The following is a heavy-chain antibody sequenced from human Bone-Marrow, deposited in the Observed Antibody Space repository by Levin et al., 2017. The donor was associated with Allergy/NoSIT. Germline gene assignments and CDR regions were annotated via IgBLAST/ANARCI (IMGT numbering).Heavy chain of an antibody. CDR2: IYWDDYK. V-gene: IGHV2-5*02. CDR3: ARRSGSLLHTRSWPDP. CDR1: GFSLTPSGVG. D-gene: IGHD1-26*01. J-gene: IGHJ5*02. Sequence: SGPTLVKPTQTLTLTCSFSGFSLTPSGVGVDWVRPSPGKALEWLALIYWDDYKRYSPSLTTSLTITKDISTNQVVLTMTNMDPLDKAKYYCARRSGSLLHTRSWPDPWGQGILVTVSS.